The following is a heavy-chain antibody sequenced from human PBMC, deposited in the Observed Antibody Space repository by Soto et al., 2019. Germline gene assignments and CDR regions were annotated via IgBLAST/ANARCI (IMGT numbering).Heavy chain of an antibody. CDR2: ISYDGRVK. CDR3: ARDFIVGAPDYFDY. CDR1: GFTFSDYP. J-gene: IGHJ4*02. D-gene: IGHD1-26*01. V-gene: IGHV3-30*04. Sequence: QVQLVESGGGVVQPGRSLSLSCAASGFTFSDYPMHWVRQAPGKGLEWVAVISYDGRVKYHVDSVKGRFTISRDDSKNTLYLQMNSLRVDDTAVYYCARDFIVGAPDYFDYWGQGTLVTVSS.